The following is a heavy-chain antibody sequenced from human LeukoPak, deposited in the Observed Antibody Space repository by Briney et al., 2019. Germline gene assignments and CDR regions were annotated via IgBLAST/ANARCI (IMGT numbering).Heavy chain of an antibody. CDR3: AKDRIPTSGWESDY. V-gene: IGHV3-30*18. CDR1: GFTFSS. CDR2: ISYDGSNK. Sequence: PGGSLRLSCAASGFTFSSMHWVRQAPGKGLEWVAVISYDGSNKYYADSVKGRFTISRDNSKNTLYLQMNSLRVEDTALYYCAKDRIPTSGWESDYWGQGTLVTVSS. D-gene: IGHD3-22*01. J-gene: IGHJ4*02.